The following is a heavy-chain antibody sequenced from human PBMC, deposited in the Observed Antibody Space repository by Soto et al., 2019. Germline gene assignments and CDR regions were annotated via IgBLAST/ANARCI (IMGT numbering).Heavy chain of an antibody. D-gene: IGHD4-17*01. CDR3: AKSAPMDAGDKYYYDF. CDR2: IIPFFGTA. V-gene: IGHV1-69*13. CDR1: GGSFSTFG. J-gene: IGHJ4*02. Sequence: SVKVSCKASGGSFSTFGISWVRQAPGQGLEWMGGIIPFFGTARYSQKFEDRITITADESTNTVYMDLRSLTSEDTAIYYCAKSAPMDAGDKYYYDFWGQGALVTVSS.